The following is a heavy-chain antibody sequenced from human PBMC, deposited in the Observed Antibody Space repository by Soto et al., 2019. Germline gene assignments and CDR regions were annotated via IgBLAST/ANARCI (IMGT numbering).Heavy chain of an antibody. CDR3: ARDADPTYDFWSGYRNWYFDL. CDR1: GFTVSSNY. J-gene: IGHJ2*01. CDR2: IYSGGST. D-gene: IGHD3-3*01. V-gene: IGHV3-53*01. Sequence: EVQLVESGGGLIQPGGSLRLSCAASGFTVSSNYMSWVRQAPGKGLEWVSVIYSGGSTYYADSVKGRFTISRDNSKNTLYLQMNSLRAEDTAVYYCARDADPTYDFWSGYRNWYFDLWGRGTLVTVSS.